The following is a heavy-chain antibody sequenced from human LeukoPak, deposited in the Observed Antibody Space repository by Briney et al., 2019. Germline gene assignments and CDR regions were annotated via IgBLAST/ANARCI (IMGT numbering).Heavy chain of an antibody. CDR3: ARGAYDSSGYYPYYFDY. CDR1: GGTFSSYA. J-gene: IGHJ4*02. V-gene: IGHV1-69*05. Sequence: SVKVSCKASGGTFSSYAISWVRQAPGQGLEWMGGIIPIFGTANYAKKFQGSVTITTDESTSTAYMELSSLRSEDTAVYYCARGAYDSSGYYPYYFDYWGQGTLVTVSS. D-gene: IGHD3-22*01. CDR2: IIPIFGTA.